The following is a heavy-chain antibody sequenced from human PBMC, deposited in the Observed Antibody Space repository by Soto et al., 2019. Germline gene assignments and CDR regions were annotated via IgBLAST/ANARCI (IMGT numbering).Heavy chain of an antibody. CDR3: ARDVGPVHYFDY. CDR2: IYYSGST. J-gene: IGHJ4*02. V-gene: IGHV4-59*01. CDR1: GGSISSYY. Sequence: PSETLSLTCSVSGGSISSYYCSWFRQPPGKGLEWIGYIYYSGSTNYNPSLKSRVTISVDTSKNQFSLKLSSVTAADTAVYYCARDVGPVHYFDYWGQGTLVTVSS.